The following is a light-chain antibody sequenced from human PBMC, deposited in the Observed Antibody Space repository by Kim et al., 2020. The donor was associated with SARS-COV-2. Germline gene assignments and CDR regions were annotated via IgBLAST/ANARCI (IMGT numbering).Light chain of an antibody. V-gene: IGKV3-20*01. Sequence: EIVLTQSPGTLSLSPGERATLSCRASENIGSTFLAWYQQKVGQAPRLLIYHSSSRATGIPDRFSGSGSGTDFTLTISRLEPEDFAVYFCQQYRGSPQTFGQGTKVDIK. CDR1: ENIGSTF. J-gene: IGKJ1*01. CDR3: QQYRGSPQT. CDR2: HSS.